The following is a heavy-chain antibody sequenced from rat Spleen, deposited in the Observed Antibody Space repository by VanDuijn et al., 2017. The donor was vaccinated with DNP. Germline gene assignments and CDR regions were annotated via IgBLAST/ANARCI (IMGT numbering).Heavy chain of an antibody. V-gene: IGHV5-31*01. D-gene: IGHD1-4*01. CDR2: ITSGAGTT. CDR3: ARRGDGYKYFDY. Sequence: EVQLVESGGDLVQPGGSLKLSCVASGFTLSYYWMTWIRQVPGKGLEWIASITSGAGTTSYADSVKGRFTISRDNAKNTQYLQMDSLRSEDTATYYCARRGDGYKYFDYWGQGVMVTVSS. CDR1: GFTLSYYW. J-gene: IGHJ2*01.